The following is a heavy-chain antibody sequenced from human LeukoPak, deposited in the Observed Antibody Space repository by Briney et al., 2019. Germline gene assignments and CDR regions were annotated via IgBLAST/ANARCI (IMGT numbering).Heavy chain of an antibody. CDR2: ISSSGSTI. V-gene: IGHV3-11*01. CDR3: ARAGTYYYDSSGYSAY. Sequence: PGGSLRLSWAAAGFTFSDYYMSWIRQAPGKGLEWVSYISSSGSTIYYADSVKGRFTISRDNAKNSLYLQMNSLRAEDTAVYYCARAGTYYYDSSGYSAYWGQGTLVTVSS. D-gene: IGHD3-22*01. CDR1: GFTFSDYY. J-gene: IGHJ4*02.